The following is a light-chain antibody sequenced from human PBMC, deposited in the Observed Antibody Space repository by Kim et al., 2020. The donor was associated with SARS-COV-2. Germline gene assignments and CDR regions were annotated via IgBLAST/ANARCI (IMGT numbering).Light chain of an antibody. Sequence: GQSITISCTGTSNDVGSYNYVSWYQQKPGEAPKLMISDVTKRPSGVPDRFSGSKSGNTASLTISGLQPEDEADYYCGSYTRSSTSVFGTGTKVTVL. CDR2: DVT. CDR3: GSYTRSSTSV. CDR1: SNDVGSYNY. V-gene: IGLV2-14*04. J-gene: IGLJ1*01.